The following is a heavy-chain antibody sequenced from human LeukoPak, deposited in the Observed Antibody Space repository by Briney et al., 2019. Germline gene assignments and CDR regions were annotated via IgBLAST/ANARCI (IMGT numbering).Heavy chain of an antibody. J-gene: IGHJ3*02. V-gene: IGHV5-51*01. D-gene: IGHD1-26*01. CDR1: GYSFTRNW. CDR2: IYPGDSET. Sequence: GESLKISCKGSGYSFTRNWIGWVRQMPGKGLEWMGIIYPGDSETRYSPSFQGQVTISGDKSISTANLQWSSLKASDTAMYYYARGSGSNGWAAFDIWGQGTMVTVSS. CDR3: ARGSGSNGWAAFDI.